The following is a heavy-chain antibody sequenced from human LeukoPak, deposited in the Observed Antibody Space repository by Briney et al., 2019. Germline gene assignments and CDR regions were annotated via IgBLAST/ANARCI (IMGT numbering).Heavy chain of an antibody. CDR2: ISYDGSNK. CDR3: AKWGAPNCSSTSCYMGTLFPRYGMDV. V-gene: IGHV3-30*18. J-gene: IGHJ6*02. Sequence: PGRSPRLSCAASGFTFSSYGMHWVRQAPGKGLEWVAVISYDGSNKYYADSVKGRFTISRDNSKNTLYLQMNSLRAEDTAVYYCAKWGAPNCSSTSCYMGTLFPRYGMDVWGQGPTVTVSS. D-gene: IGHD2-2*01. CDR1: GFTFSSYG.